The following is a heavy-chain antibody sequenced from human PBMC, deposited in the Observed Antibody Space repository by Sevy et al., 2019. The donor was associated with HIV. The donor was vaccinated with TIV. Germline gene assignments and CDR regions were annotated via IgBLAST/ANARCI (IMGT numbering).Heavy chain of an antibody. CDR3: ARDGGGGTTNSGMDV. CDR2: VYPNSGGT. CDR1: GYTFTGDY. Sequence: ASVKVSCKASGYTFTGDYLHWVRQAPGQGPEWMGRVYPNSGGTNYARKFQGRVTMTRDTSISTAYMELSRLRFDDTAVYYCARDGGGGTTNSGMDVWGQGTTVTVSS. J-gene: IGHJ6*02. V-gene: IGHV1-2*06. D-gene: IGHD1-7*01.